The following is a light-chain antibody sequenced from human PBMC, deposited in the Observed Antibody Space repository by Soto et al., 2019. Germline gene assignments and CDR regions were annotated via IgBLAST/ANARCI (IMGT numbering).Light chain of an antibody. CDR3: QQYCSSPT. V-gene: IGKV3-20*01. Sequence: EIVLTQSPGTLSLSPGERATLSCRASQSVSSSYLAWYQQKPGQAPRLLIYGASSRATGIPEGFSGSGSGTNFSLTISRMEPEQLAVYYCQQYCSSPTFGQGTKVEIK. J-gene: IGKJ1*01. CDR2: GAS. CDR1: QSVSSSY.